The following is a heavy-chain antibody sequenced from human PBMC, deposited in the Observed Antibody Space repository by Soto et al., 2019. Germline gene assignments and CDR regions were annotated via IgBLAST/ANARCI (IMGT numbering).Heavy chain of an antibody. CDR3: AKRRITIFH. D-gene: IGHD3-9*01. CDR2: MSGSGTST. CDR1: GSTFSSYV. V-gene: IGHV3-23*01. Sequence: GSLRLSCAASGSTFSSYVMSWVRQAPGKGLEWVSAMSGSGTSTYYADSVKGRFTISRDNSRNTLYLQMNSLRAEDTAIYYCAKRRITIFHWGQGTPVTVSS. J-gene: IGHJ4*02.